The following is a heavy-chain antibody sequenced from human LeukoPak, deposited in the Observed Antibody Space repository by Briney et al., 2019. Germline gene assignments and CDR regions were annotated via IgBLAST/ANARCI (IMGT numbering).Heavy chain of an antibody. CDR1: GYTFTGYY. CDR2: INPNSGGT. CDR3: ARDQFSAYYYGSGSYNYFDY. J-gene: IGHJ4*02. V-gene: IGHV1-2*02. D-gene: IGHD3-10*01. Sequence: GASVKVSCKASGYTFTGYYMHWVRQAPGQGLEWMGWINPNSGGTNYAQKFQGRVTMTRDTPISTAYMELSRLRSDDTAVYYCARDQFSAYYYGSGSYNYFDYWGQGTLVTVSS.